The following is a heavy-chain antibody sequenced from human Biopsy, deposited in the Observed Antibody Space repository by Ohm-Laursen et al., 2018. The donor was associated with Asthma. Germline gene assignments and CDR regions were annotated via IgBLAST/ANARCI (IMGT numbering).Heavy chain of an antibody. CDR3: ARAYGGSFFSGSFDI. Sequence: SLRLSCAASGFTVSTNGMSWVRQPPGKGLEWASVIYRGGGTYHADSVQGRVTIFRDNSKNTLSLQMNSLRAEDTAVYYCARAYGGSFFSGSFDIWGQGTMVTVSS. CDR1: GFTVSTNG. D-gene: IGHD4-23*01. CDR2: IYRGGGT. J-gene: IGHJ3*02. V-gene: IGHV3-53*01.